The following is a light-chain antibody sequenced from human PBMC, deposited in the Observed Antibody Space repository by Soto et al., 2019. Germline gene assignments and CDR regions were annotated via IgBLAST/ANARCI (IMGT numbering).Light chain of an antibody. J-gene: IGLJ2*01. CDR1: SSDVGSYNL. CDR3: CSYAGSREV. CDR2: EGS. Sequence: QSALTQPASVSGSPGQSITISCTGTSSDVGSYNLVSWYQQHPGKAPKLMIYEGSKRPSGVSNRFSGSKSGNTASLTISGLQAEDGADYYCCSYAGSREVFGGGTKVTLL. V-gene: IGLV2-23*01.